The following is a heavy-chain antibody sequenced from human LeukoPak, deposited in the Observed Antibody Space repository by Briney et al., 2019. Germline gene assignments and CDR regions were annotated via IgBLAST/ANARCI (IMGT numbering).Heavy chain of an antibody. V-gene: IGHV3-30*04. Sequence: PGGSLRLSCAASGFTFSSYAMHWVRQAPGKGLEWVAVISYDGSNKYYADSVKGRFTISRDNSKNTLYLQMNSLRAEDTAVYYCARAYSSGWSTIDYWGQGTLVTVSS. CDR1: GFTFSSYA. J-gene: IGHJ4*02. CDR2: ISYDGSNK. D-gene: IGHD6-19*01. CDR3: ARAYSSGWSTIDY.